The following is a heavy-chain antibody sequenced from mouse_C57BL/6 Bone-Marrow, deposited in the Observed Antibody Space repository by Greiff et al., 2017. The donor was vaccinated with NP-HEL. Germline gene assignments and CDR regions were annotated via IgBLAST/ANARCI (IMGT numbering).Heavy chain of an antibody. D-gene: IGHD4-1*01. J-gene: IGHJ3*01. CDR3: AREGLNWSWFAY. V-gene: IGHV3-6*01. CDR1: GYSITSGYY. Sequence: DVKLQESGPGLVKPSQSLSLTCSVTGYSITSGYYWNWIRQFPGNKLEWMGYISYDGSNNYNPSLKNRISITRDTSKNQFFLKLNSVTIEDTATYYCAREGLNWSWFAYWGQGTLVTVSA. CDR2: ISYDGSN.